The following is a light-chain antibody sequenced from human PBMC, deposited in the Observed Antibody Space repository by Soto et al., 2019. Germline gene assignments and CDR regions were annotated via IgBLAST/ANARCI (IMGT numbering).Light chain of an antibody. CDR1: SSDVGGYNY. J-gene: IGLJ2*01. V-gene: IGLV2-23*01. Sequence: QSALTQPASVSGSPGQSITISCTGTSSDVGGYNYVSWYQHHPGKAPKLMIYEGSKRPSGVSNRFSGSKSGNTASLTISGLQTEDEADYYCCSYAGSSNLVAFGGGTKLTVL. CDR3: CSYAGSSNLVA. CDR2: EGS.